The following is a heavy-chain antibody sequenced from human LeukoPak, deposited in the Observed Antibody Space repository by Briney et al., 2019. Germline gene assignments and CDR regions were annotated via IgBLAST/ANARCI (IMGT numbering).Heavy chain of an antibody. CDR3: ARQVPGYFDL. V-gene: IGHV4-39*07. Sequence: PETLSLSCSVSRGYVSSEDYYWDWIRQPPGESPQWIGSIFYSGVTYYNPALQSRVTISVDTSKNQFSLNLTSVTAADTAVYYCARQVPGYFDLWGRGTVVSVSS. J-gene: IGHJ2*01. CDR1: RGYVSSEDYY. CDR2: IFYSGVT.